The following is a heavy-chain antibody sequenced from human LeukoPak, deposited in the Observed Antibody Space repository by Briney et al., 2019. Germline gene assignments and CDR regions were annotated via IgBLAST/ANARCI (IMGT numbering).Heavy chain of an antibody. J-gene: IGHJ4*02. CDR3: AKTGSPSYYFDY. D-gene: IGHD3-10*01. Sequence: GGSLRLSCAASGFTFSSFTMNWVRQAPGKGLEWVSSISSTSTYIHYADSVKGRFTISRDNSKNTLYLQMNSLRAEDTAVYYCAKTGSPSYYFDYWGQGTLVTVSS. V-gene: IGHV3-21*04. CDR1: GFTFSSFT. CDR2: ISSTSTYI.